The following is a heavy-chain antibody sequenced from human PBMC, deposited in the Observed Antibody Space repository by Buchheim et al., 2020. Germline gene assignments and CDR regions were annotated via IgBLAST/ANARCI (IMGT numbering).Heavy chain of an antibody. CDR3: ARGTGTSWFDR. D-gene: IGHD1-7*01. CDR1: GYSFTSHY. CDR2: INTARGDT. J-gene: IGHJ5*02. V-gene: IGHV1-3*04. Sequence: QVQLVQSGAEVRDPGASVKVSCKASGYSFTSHYMHWVRQAPAQSLEWMGWINTARGDTKTSQRLQGRVTMSRDTFAATAYMELTGLKFEDTAVYYCARGTGTSWFDRWGQGTL.